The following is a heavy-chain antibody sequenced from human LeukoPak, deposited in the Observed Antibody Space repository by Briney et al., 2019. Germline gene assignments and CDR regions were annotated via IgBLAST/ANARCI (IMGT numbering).Heavy chain of an antibody. V-gene: IGHV3-30-3*01. CDR1: GFTFSSYA. CDR2: ISYDGSNK. CDR3: ARGYDFWSGLDY. J-gene: IGHJ4*02. D-gene: IGHD3-3*01. Sequence: GRSLRLSCAASGFTFSSYAMHWVRQAPGKGLEWVAVISYDGSNKYYADSVKGRFTISRDNSKNTLYLQMNSLRAEDTAVYYCARGYDFWSGLDYWGQGTLVTVSS.